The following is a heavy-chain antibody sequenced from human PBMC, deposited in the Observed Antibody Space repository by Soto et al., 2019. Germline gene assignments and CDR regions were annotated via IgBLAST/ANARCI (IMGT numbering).Heavy chain of an antibody. D-gene: IGHD6-13*01. J-gene: IGHJ6*02. Sequence: QVQLVESGGGVVQPGRSLRLSCAASGFTFSSYAMHWVRQAPGKGLEWVAVISYHGSNKYYADSVKGRFTISRDNSKNTLYLQKNSRRAEDTAVYYCARDMGSSWSYYYYGMDVWGQGTTVTVSS. CDR2: ISYHGSNK. V-gene: IGHV3-30-3*01. CDR3: ARDMGSSWSYYYYGMDV. CDR1: GFTFSSYA.